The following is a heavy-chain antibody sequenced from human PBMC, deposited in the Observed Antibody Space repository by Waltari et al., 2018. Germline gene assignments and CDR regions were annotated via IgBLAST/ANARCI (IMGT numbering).Heavy chain of an antibody. CDR2: IRGNNGHT. V-gene: IGHV1-18*01. CDR3: ARERHRRMEEGYLMALDP. J-gene: IGHJ5*02. Sequence: QAQLVQSAAEVKKPGGSMKVSCMASGYTFSDYGISRVRQAPGQGLECMGWIRGNNGHTNHAQKFLSRRIRTKNPYTTTVYMELNYLTSDDTAVYYCARERHRRMEEGYLMALDPWGHGTLVTVSS. D-gene: IGHD2-21*01. CDR1: GYTFSDYG.